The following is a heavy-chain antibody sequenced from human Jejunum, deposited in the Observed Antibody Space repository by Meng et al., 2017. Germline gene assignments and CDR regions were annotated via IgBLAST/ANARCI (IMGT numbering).Heavy chain of an antibody. CDR2: VWPSGAT. J-gene: IGHJ4*02. CDR1: GVSTTAPFY. Sequence: VQLQASGPGLVKTSGTLSLTFTVAGVSTTAPFYWTWIRQAPGKGLEWIGEVWPSGATYYNPSLSSRITISIDTSNNQFSLEVAFLTAADTAVYYCARAIRERYFDSWGQGTLVTVSS. V-gene: IGHV4-4*02. D-gene: IGHD1-14*01. CDR3: ARAIRERYFDS.